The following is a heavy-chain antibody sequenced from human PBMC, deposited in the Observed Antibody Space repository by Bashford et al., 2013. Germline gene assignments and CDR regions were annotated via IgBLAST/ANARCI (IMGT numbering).Heavy chain of an antibody. V-gene: IGHV1-46*01. Sequence: WVRQAPGQGLEWMGIINPSGGSTSYAQKFQGRVTMTRDTSTSTVYMELSSLRSEDTAVYYCARVADSSGYPDYWGQGTLVTVSS. D-gene: IGHD3-22*01. J-gene: IGHJ4*02. CDR2: INPSGGST. CDR3: ARVADSSGYPDY.